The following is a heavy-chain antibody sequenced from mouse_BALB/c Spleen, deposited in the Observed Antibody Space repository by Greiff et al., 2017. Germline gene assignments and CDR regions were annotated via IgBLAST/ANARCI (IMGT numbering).Heavy chain of an antibody. CDR1: GYTFTSYY. J-gene: IGHJ2*01. D-gene: IGHD2-1*01. CDR3: TRDGNYPRLYYFDY. CDR2: INPSNGGT. V-gene: IGHV1S81*02. Sequence: VQLQQSGAELVKPGASVKLSCKASGYTFTSYYMYWVKQRPGQGLEWIGEINPSNGGTNFNEKFNSKATLTVDKSSSTAYMQLSSLTSEDSAVYYCTRDGNYPRLYYFDYWGQGTTLTVSS.